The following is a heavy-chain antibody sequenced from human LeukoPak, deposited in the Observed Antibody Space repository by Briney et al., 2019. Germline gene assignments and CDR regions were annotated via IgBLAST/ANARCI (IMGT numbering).Heavy chain of an antibody. CDR2: ISSSSSII. J-gene: IGHJ6*03. V-gene: IGHV3-48*01. Sequence: GGSLRLSCAASGFTLSSFGMNWVRQAPGKGLEWVSYISSSSSIIFYADSVKGRFTISRDNAKNSLHLQMNSLRAEDTAVYYCAREARGAVAATLLFYYYYYMDVWGKGTTVTISS. CDR3: AREARGAVAATLLFYYYYYMDV. CDR1: GFTLSSFG. D-gene: IGHD2-15*01.